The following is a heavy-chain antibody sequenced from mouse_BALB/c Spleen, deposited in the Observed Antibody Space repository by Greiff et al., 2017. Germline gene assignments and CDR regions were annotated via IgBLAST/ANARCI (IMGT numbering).Heavy chain of an antibody. CDR3: ARPYDYDGGYFDY. CDR2: INPYNDGT. CDR1: GYTFTSYV. Sequence: VQLKQSGPELVKPGASVKMSCKASGYTFTSYVMHWVKQKPGQGLEWIGYINPYNDGTKYNEKFKGKATLTSDKSSSTAYMELSSLTSEDSAVYYCARPYDYDGGYFDYWGQGTTLTVSS. J-gene: IGHJ2*01. V-gene: IGHV1-14*01. D-gene: IGHD2-4*01.